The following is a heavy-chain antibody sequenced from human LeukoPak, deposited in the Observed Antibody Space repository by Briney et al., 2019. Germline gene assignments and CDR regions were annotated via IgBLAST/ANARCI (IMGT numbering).Heavy chain of an antibody. J-gene: IGHJ4*02. D-gene: IGHD2-15*01. Sequence: PGGSLRLSCAASGFTFTTYAMSWVRQAPGKGLEWVSVISGSGGSTYYADSVKGRFTISRDNSKNTLYLQMNSLRAEDTAIYYCATDPPLKVVAPTPAEDYWGQGTLVTVSS. V-gene: IGHV3-23*01. CDR3: ATDPPLKVVAPTPAEDY. CDR2: ISGSGGST. CDR1: GFTFTTYA.